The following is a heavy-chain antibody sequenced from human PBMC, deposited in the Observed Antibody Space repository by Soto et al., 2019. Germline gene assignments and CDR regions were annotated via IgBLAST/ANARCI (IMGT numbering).Heavy chain of an antibody. D-gene: IGHD3-16*01. CDR1: GGSFSSYA. CDR3: ANSAYYDYVWGSYWDAFDI. J-gene: IGHJ3*02. Sequence: QVQLVQSGAEVKKPGSSVKVSCKASGGSFSSYAISWVRQAPGQGLEWMGGIIPIFGTPNYAQKFQGSVTITADESTSTAYMELSSLSSEDTAVYYCANSAYYDYVWGSYWDAFDIWGQGTMVTVST. CDR2: IIPIFGTP. V-gene: IGHV1-69*19.